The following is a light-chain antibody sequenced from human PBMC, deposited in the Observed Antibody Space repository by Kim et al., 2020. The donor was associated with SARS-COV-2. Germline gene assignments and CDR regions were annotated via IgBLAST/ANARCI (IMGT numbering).Light chain of an antibody. CDR1: SGHSSNA. CDR3: QTWGTGFVV. V-gene: IGLV4-69*01. Sequence: ASVQLTCTRSSGHSSNAIAGHQQQTEKDPRYLMNHNSDGSSIKGDGIPDRFSGSSSGDERYLTITSLQSEDEADYYCQTWGTGFVVFGGGTQLTVL. CDR2: HNSDGSS. J-gene: IGLJ3*02.